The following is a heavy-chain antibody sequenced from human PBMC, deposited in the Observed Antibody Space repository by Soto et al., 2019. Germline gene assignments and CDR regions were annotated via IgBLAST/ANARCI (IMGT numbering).Heavy chain of an antibody. Sequence: PGGSLRLSCAASGFTFRNYGMNWVRQAPGKGLEWVSYIGIGSSTKYYADSVKGRFTISRDKAKNTLYLQKNSLRAEDTVVYYCARDQLYYNDISGRPLNAFDVWGQGTMVTVSS. D-gene: IGHD3-22*01. CDR2: IGIGSSTK. V-gene: IGHV3-48*01. CDR3: ARDQLYYNDISGRPLNAFDV. CDR1: GFTFRNYG. J-gene: IGHJ3*01.